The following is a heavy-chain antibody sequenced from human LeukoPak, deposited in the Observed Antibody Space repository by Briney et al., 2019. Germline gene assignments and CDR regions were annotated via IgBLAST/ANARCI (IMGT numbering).Heavy chain of an antibody. CDR3: ARGGGSYQFGFDY. CDR2: INHSGST. V-gene: IGHV4-34*01. D-gene: IGHD1-26*01. J-gene: IGHJ4*02. CDR1: GWTFRGYY. Sequence: SETLSLTCAVYGWTFRGYYWSWIRQPPGKGLEWIGEINHSGSTNYNPSLKSRVTISVDTSKNQFSLKLSSVTAADTAVYYCARGGGSYQFGFDYWGQGTLVTVSS.